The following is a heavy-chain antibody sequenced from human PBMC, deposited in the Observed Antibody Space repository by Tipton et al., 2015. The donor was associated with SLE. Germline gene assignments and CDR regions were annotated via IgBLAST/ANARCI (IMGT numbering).Heavy chain of an antibody. J-gene: IGHJ4*02. CDR3: ARGRREWLLRGYFDY. V-gene: IGHV4-34*01. Sequence: LRLSCTVSGGSISGYYWSWIRQPPGKGLVWIGEINHSGSTNYNPSLKSRVTISVDTSKNQFSLKLSSVTAADTAVYYCARGRREWLLRGYFDYWGQGTLVTVSS. CDR1: GGSISGYY. CDR2: INHSGST. D-gene: IGHD3-3*01.